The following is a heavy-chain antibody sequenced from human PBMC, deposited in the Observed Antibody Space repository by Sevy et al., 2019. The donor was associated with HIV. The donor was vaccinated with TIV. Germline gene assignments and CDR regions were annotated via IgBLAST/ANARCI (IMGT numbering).Heavy chain of an antibody. CDR3: ARLVSATGTDRLRRYGIDV. CDR1: GGSFSGYY. V-gene: IGHV4-34*01. D-gene: IGHD1-1*01. J-gene: IGHJ6*02. CDR2: INHSGST. Sequence: SETLSLTCAVYGGSFSGYYWSWIRQPPGKGLECIGEINHSGSTNYNPSLKSRVTISVDTSKIQFSLKLSSVTAADTAVYYCARLVSATGTDRLRRYGIDVWGQGTTVTVSS.